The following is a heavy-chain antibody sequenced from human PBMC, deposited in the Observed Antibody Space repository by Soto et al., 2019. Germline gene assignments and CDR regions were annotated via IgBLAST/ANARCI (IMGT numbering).Heavy chain of an antibody. Sequence: GGSLRLSCAASGFTVSSNYMSWVRQAPGKGLEWVSVIYSGGSTYYADSVKGRFTISRDNSKNTLYLQMKSLRVEDTAVYYCAKMATVTTDRKPPLDYWGQGTLVTVSS. CDR3: AKMATVTTDRKPPLDY. CDR2: IYSGGST. CDR1: GFTVSSNY. D-gene: IGHD4-17*01. V-gene: IGHV3-66*01. J-gene: IGHJ4*02.